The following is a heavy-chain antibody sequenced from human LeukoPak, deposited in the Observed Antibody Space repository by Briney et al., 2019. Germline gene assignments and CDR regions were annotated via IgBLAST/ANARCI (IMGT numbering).Heavy chain of an antibody. Sequence: PGGSLRLSCAASGFTFSSYAMHWVRQAPGKGLEWVAVISYDGSNKYYADSVKGRFTISRDNSKNTLYPQMNSLRAEDAAVYYCARTTAMVTSWFDPWGQGTLVTVSS. CDR1: GFTFSSYA. D-gene: IGHD5-18*01. CDR2: ISYDGSNK. V-gene: IGHV3-30*04. J-gene: IGHJ5*02. CDR3: ARTTAMVTSWFDP.